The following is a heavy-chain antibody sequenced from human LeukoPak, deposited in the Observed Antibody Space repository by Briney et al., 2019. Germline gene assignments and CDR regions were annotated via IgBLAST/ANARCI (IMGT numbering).Heavy chain of an antibody. V-gene: IGHV4-4*02. CDR1: GGSISSSNW. D-gene: IGHD2-15*01. Sequence: KPSGTLSLTCAVSGGSISSSNWWSWVRQPPGKGLEWIGEIYHSGSTNYNPSLKSRVTISVDKSKNQFSLKLSSVTAADTAVYYCARGPVVVVAAALSYFQHWGQGTLVTVSS. CDR2: IYHSGST. CDR3: ARGPVVVVAAALSYFQH. J-gene: IGHJ1*01.